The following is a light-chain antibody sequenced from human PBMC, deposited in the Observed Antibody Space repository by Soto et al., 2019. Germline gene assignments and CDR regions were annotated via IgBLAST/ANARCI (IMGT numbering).Light chain of an antibody. V-gene: IGKV3-20*01. CDR1: QSVSSY. CDR3: QQYGDSPVT. Sequence: EIVMTQSPGTLSLSPGERATLSCRASQSVSSYLAWYQQKPGQAPRLLISDASDRATGIPDRFSGSGSGTDFTLTITRLVPAHFAVYSCQQYGDSPVTFGQGTKVDIK. J-gene: IGKJ1*01. CDR2: DAS.